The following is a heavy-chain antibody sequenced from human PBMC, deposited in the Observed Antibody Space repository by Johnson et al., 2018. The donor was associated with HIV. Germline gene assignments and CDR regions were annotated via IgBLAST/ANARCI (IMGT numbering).Heavy chain of an antibody. Sequence: QVQLVESGGGVVQPGGSLRLSCAASGFTFRDYYMSWIRQAPGKGLEWVAYISSSGSSISYADSVKGRFTISRDNAKNSLYLQMNSLRADDTALYYCARGVGSTTVAAFDIWGQGTMVTVSS. V-gene: IGHV3-11*01. J-gene: IGHJ3*02. CDR3: ARGVGSTTVAAFDI. CDR2: ISSSGSSI. CDR1: GFTFRDYY. D-gene: IGHD1-26*01.